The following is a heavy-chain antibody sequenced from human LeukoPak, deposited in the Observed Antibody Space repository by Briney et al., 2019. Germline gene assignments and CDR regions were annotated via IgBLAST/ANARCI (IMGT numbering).Heavy chain of an antibody. V-gene: IGHV1-3*01. Sequence: ASVKVSCKTSGFTFTTYTMHWVRQAPGQRLEWMGWINAANGNTQYSQKFQGRVTITRNTSASTAYMELSSLRSEDTAVYYCARGAPIRVAVAATFDPWGQGTLVTVPS. CDR1: GFTFTTYT. D-gene: IGHD6-19*01. CDR2: INAANGNT. CDR3: ARGAPIRVAVAATFDP. J-gene: IGHJ5*02.